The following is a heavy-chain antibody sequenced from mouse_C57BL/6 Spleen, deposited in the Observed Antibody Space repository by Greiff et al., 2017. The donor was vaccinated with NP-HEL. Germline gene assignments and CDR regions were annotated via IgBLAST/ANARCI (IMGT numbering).Heavy chain of an antibody. CDR2: INPGSGGT. J-gene: IGHJ2*01. D-gene: IGHD1-1*01. CDR3: ARSTTVVATPLDY. Sequence: VQLVESGAELVRPGTSVKVSCKASGYAFTNYLIEWVKQRPGQGLEWIGVINPGSGGTNYNEKFKGKATLTADKSSSTAYMQLSSLTSEDSAVYFCARSTTVVATPLDYWGQGTTLTVSS. V-gene: IGHV1-54*01. CDR1: GYAFTNYL.